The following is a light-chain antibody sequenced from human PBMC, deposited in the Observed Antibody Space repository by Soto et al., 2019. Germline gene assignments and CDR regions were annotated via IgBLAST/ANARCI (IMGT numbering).Light chain of an antibody. J-gene: IGKJ4*01. Sequence: EIVMTQSPATLSASPGEGATLSCKAGQTVYNNLAWYQQRPGQPPRLLIYDASTRAIGISARFSGSGYGTEFTLTISSLQSEDFAVYFCQQCRNWPLTFGGGTKVEIK. CDR1: QTVYNN. CDR3: QQCRNWPLT. CDR2: DAS. V-gene: IGKV3-15*01.